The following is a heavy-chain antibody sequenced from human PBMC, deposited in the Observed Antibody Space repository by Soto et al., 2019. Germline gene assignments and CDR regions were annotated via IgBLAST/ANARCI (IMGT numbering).Heavy chain of an antibody. V-gene: IGHV3-74*01. CDR2: IRGDGSIT. J-gene: IGHJ4*02. D-gene: IGHD2-15*01. CDR1: GFTFSSYW. CDR3: ARVQGGG. Sequence: GGSLRLSCAASGFTFSSYWMHWVRQVPGKGLVWVSRIRGDGSITNYADSVKGRFTISRDNAKNTLYLQMNSLRAEDTAVYYCARVQGGGWGQGTLVTVSS.